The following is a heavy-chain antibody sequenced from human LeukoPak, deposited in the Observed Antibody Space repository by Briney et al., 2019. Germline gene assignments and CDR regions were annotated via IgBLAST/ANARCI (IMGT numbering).Heavy chain of an antibody. CDR3: ARESMYSGSYYSDAFDI. CDR2: IIPIFGTA. Sequence: SSVKVSCKASGGTFSSYAISWVRQAPGQGLEWMGRIIPIFGTANYAQKFQGRVTITTDESTSTAYMELSSLRSEDTAVYYCARESMYSGSYYSDAFDIWGQGTMVTVSS. D-gene: IGHD1-26*01. J-gene: IGHJ3*02. V-gene: IGHV1-69*05. CDR1: GGTFSSYA.